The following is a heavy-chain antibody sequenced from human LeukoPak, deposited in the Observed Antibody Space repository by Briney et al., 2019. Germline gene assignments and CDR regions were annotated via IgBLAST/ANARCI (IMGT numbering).Heavy chain of an antibody. CDR3: SRSRLARLYGGNRRGAFDI. D-gene: IGHD4-23*01. J-gene: IGHJ3*02. CDR2: INHSGST. CDR1: GGSFSGYY. V-gene: IGHV4-34*01. Sequence: SETLSLTCAVYGGSFSGYYWSWIRQPPGKGLEWIGEINHSGSTNYNPSLKSRVTMSVDTSKNQFSLKLSSVTAADTAVYYCSRSRLARLYGGNRRGAFDIWGQGTMVTVSA.